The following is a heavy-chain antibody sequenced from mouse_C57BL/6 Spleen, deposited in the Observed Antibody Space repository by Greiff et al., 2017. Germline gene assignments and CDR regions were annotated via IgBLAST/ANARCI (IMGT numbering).Heavy chain of an antibody. D-gene: IGHD1-1*01. Sequence: QVQLQQPGTELVKPGASVKLSCKASGYTFTDYYINWVKQRPGQGLEWIARIYPGSGNTYYNEKFKGKATLTAEKSSSTAYMQLSSLTSEDSAVYFCARNYYGTSYWYFDVWGTGTTVTVSS. CDR3: ARNYYGTSYWYFDV. V-gene: IGHV1-76*01. CDR2: IYPGSGNT. J-gene: IGHJ1*03. CDR1: GYTFTDYY.